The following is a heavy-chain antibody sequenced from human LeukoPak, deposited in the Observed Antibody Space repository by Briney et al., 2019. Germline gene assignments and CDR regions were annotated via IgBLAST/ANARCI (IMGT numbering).Heavy chain of an antibody. Sequence: ASVKVSCKASGYTITSYYMHWVRQAPGQGLEWMGIINPSGGSTSYAQKFQGRVTMTRDMSTSTVYMELSSLRSEDTAMYYCARGRISRLQLVYWGQGTLVTVSS. CDR3: ARGRISRLQLVY. V-gene: IGHV1-46*01. CDR1: GYTITSYY. D-gene: IGHD1-1*01. CDR2: INPSGGST. J-gene: IGHJ4*02.